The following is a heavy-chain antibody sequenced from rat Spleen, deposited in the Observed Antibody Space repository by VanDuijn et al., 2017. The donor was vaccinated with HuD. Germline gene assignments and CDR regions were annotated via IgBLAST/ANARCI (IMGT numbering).Heavy chain of an antibody. CDR1: GFTFSDYA. CDR3: VTTYFGYGYFDY. J-gene: IGHJ2*01. CDR2: IVFDSSGI. D-gene: IGHD1-9*01. Sequence: EVQLVESGGGLVQPGNSLKLSCAASGFTFSDYAMAWVRQSPEKGLEWVATIVFDSSGIYYRKSVKGRFTLSRVNTRNTLYLQMDSLKSEDTATYYCVTTYFGYGYFDYWGQGVLVTVSS. V-gene: IGHV5S10*01.